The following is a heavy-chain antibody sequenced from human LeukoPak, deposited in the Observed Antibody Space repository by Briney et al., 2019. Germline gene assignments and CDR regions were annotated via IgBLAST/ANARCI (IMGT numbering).Heavy chain of an antibody. CDR2: MNPNSGNT. Sequence: ASVKVSCKASGYTFTSYDINWVRQATGQGLEWMGRMNPNSGNTGYAQKFQGRVTITRNTSISTAYMELSSLRSDDTAVYYCARIPGRLRADYYYYYMDVWGKGTTVTVSS. J-gene: IGHJ6*03. V-gene: IGHV1-8*03. CDR3: ARIPGRLRADYYYYYMDV. CDR1: GYTFTSYD. D-gene: IGHD5-12*01.